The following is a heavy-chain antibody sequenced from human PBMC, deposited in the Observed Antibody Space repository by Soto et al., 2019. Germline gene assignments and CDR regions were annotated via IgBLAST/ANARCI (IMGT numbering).Heavy chain of an antibody. V-gene: IGHV3-21*01. Sequence: GSLRLSCAASGFTFSSYSMNWVRQAPGKGLEWVSSISSSSSYIYYADSVKGRFTISRDNAKNSLYLQMNSLRAEDTAVYYCARDLSTFGATTDYYYYYGMDVWGQGTTVTVSS. CDR3: ARDLSTFGATTDYYYYYGMDV. J-gene: IGHJ6*02. CDR2: ISSSSSYI. D-gene: IGHD1-26*01. CDR1: GFTFSSYS.